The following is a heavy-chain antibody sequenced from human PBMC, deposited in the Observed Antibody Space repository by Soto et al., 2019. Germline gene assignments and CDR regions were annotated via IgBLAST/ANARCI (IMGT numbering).Heavy chain of an antibody. CDR2: IWYDGSNK. D-gene: IGHD3-10*01. V-gene: IGHV3-33*01. J-gene: IGHJ6*02. CDR1: GFTFSSYG. CDR3: ARVRMVRGVRDGMDV. Sequence: QVQLVESGGGVVQPGRSLRLSCAASGFTFSSYGMHWVRQAPGKGLEWVAVIWYDGSNKYYADSVKGRFTISRDNSKNTLYLEMNSLRAEDTVVYCWARVRMVRGVRDGMDVWGQGTTVTVSS.